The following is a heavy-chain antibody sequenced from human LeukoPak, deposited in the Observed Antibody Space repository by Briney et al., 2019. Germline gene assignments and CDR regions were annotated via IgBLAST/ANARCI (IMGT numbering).Heavy chain of an antibody. D-gene: IGHD3-3*01. CDR1: GGTFSSYA. CDR3: ARSRGVRFLEWTHFDY. V-gene: IGHV1-69*01. J-gene: IGHJ4*02. Sequence: GSSVKVSCKASGGTFSSYAISWVRQAPGQGLEWLGGIIPIFGTANYAQEFQGRVTITADESTSTAYMERSSLRSEDTVVYYCARSRGVRFLEWTHFDYWGQGTLVTVSS. CDR2: IIPIFGTA.